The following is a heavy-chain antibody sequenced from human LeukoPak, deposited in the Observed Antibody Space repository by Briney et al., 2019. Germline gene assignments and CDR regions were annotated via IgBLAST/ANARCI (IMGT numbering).Heavy chain of an antibody. CDR2: INHSGST. Sequence: PSETLSLTCTVSGGSISSYYWSWIRQPPGKGLEWIGEINHSGSTNYNPSLKSRVTISVDTSKNQFSLKLSSVTAADTAVYYCARDNSSGYYYYFDYWGQGTLVTVSS. CDR1: GGSISSYY. CDR3: ARDNSSGYYYYFDY. D-gene: IGHD3-22*01. J-gene: IGHJ4*02. V-gene: IGHV4-34*01.